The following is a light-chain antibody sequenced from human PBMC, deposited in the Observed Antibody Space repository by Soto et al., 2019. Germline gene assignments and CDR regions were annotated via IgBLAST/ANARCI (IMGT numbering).Light chain of an antibody. Sequence: DIQMTQSPSTLSASVGDRVTITCRASQSISSWLAWYQQKPGKAPKLLIYDASRLESGVPSRFSGSGSGTGTEFTLTISSLQPDDFATYYCQQYDSQGTLGQGTKVDI. CDR1: QSISSW. J-gene: IGKJ1*01. V-gene: IGKV1-5*01. CDR2: DAS. CDR3: QQYDSQGT.